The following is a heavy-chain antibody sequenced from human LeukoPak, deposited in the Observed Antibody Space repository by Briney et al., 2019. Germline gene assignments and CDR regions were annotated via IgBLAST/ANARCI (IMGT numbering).Heavy chain of an antibody. CDR2: INSDGSST. V-gene: IGHV3-74*01. CDR3: ARAGGYDFKWEDYFDY. CDR1: GFTFSSYW. Sequence: GGSLRLPCAASGFTFSSYWMHWVRQAPGKGLVWVSRINSDGSSTSYADSVKGRFTISRDNAKNTLYLQMNSLRAEDTAVYYCARAGGYDFKWEDYFDYWGQGTLVTVSS. D-gene: IGHD5-12*01. J-gene: IGHJ4*02.